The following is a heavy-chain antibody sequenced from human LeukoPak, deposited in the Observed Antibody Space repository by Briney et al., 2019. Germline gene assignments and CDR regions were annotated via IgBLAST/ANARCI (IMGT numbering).Heavy chain of an antibody. D-gene: IGHD1-26*01. Sequence: SETLSLTCTVSGGSISSDDYYWTWIRQSPGKGLEWIGYIYHSGNTNYNLSLKSRATISIETSKNQFSLKLRFVTAADTAVYYCARESLGATTGFDYWGRGTLVTVSS. CDR2: IYHSGNT. CDR1: GGSISSDDYY. CDR3: ARESLGATTGFDY. J-gene: IGHJ4*02. V-gene: IGHV4-30-4*08.